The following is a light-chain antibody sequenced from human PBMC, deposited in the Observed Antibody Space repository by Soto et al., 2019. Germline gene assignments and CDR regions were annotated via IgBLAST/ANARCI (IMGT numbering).Light chain of an antibody. CDR1: QTISSY. CDR2: ATS. J-gene: IGKJ2*01. V-gene: IGKV1-39*01. Sequence: DIQMTQSPASLSASVGDRVTITCRANQTISSYLNWYQQKPGRTPNLLIYATSNLQSGVPSRFGGSGSATYFTLTISSLQPDDFATYYCQRSFSTPHTFGQGTKLEL. CDR3: QRSFSTPHT.